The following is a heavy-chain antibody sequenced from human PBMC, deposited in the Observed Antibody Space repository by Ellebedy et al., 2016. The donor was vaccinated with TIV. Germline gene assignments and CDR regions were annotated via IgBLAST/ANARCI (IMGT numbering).Heavy chain of an antibody. D-gene: IGHD6-13*01. Sequence: MPSETLSLTCTVSGGPISSYYWSWIRQPPGKGLEWMGYIYYSGSTNYNPSLKSRVTISVDTSKNQFPLRLSSVTAADTAVYYCARVVWQQPVSYAFDIWGQGTLVTVSS. CDR1: GGPISSYY. CDR3: ARVVWQQPVSYAFDI. CDR2: IYYSGST. V-gene: IGHV4-59*12. J-gene: IGHJ1*01.